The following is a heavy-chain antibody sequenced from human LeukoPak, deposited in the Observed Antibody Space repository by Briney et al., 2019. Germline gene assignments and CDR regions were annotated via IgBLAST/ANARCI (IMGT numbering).Heavy chain of an antibody. CDR2: ISWNSGSI. Sequence: GRSLRLSCAGSGFTFDEHAMHWVRQAPGKGLEWVSGISWNSGSIAYADSVKGRFTISRDNAKNLLFLQMSRLRAADTALYYCVKGHCSSSSCFPNYYYYMDVWGTGTTVTVSS. D-gene: IGHD2-15*01. J-gene: IGHJ6*03. CDR1: GFTFDEHA. CDR3: VKGHCSSSSCFPNYYYYMDV. V-gene: IGHV3-9*01.